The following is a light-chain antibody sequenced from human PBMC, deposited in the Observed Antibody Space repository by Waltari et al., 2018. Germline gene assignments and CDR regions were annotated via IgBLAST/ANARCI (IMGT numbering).Light chain of an antibody. CDR3: LQRSNGRGT. CDR2: DAS. Sequence: EIVLTQSPAPLSLSPGESATLSCRASQSVSTFLAWYQQKPGQAPSLLIYDASYRASGIPARFSGSGSGTDFTLTISSLEPEDFSVYYCLQRSNGRGTFGGGTRVEIK. J-gene: IGKJ4*01. V-gene: IGKV3-11*01. CDR1: QSVSTF.